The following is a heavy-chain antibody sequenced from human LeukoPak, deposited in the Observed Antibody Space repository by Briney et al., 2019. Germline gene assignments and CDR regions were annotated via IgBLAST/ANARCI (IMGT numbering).Heavy chain of an antibody. CDR3: ATDVRDYSRGYVFDI. V-gene: IGHV3-43*01. Sequence: GGSLRLSCAPSGFIFDAYTAHSGRQVPGKTLEWVSLVNWHGTTYYADSLKGRFTISRDNSKNYLSLQLDSLRTEDTALYYCATDVRDYSRGYVFDIGGLGNLVTVSS. J-gene: IGHJ5*02. CDR1: GFIFDAYT. D-gene: IGHD3-22*01. CDR2: VNWHGTT.